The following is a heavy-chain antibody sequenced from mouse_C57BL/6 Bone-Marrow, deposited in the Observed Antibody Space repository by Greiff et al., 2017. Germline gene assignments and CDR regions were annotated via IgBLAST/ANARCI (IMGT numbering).Heavy chain of an antibody. D-gene: IGHD1-1*01. J-gene: IGHJ4*01. CDR1: GFSLTSYG. V-gene: IGHV2-5*01. Sequence: VQLQQSGPGLVQPSQSLSITCTVPGFSLTSYGVHWVRQSPGKGLEWLGVIWRGGSTDYNAAFMSRLSITKDNSKSQVFFKMNSLQADDTSIYYCASHYYGSSYYYAMDYWGQGTSVTVSS. CDR3: ASHYYGSSYYYAMDY. CDR2: IWRGGST.